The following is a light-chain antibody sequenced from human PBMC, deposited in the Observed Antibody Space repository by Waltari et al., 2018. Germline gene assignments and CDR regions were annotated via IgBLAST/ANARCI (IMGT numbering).Light chain of an antibody. CDR2: VNSDGIP. J-gene: IGLJ3*02. V-gene: IGLV4-69*01. Sequence: QLVLTQSPSASASLGASVKLTCTLSSGHSSNIIAWVQRQPEKGPRCLMTVNSDGIPTKGDELPDRFSGSSSGAVRYLTISSLQSEDEADYYCQTGGHGTWVFGGGTRLTVL. CDR3: QTGGHGTWV. CDR1: SGHSSNI.